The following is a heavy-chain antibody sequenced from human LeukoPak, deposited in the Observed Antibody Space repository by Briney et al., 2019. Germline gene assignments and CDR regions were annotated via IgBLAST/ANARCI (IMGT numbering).Heavy chain of an antibody. Sequence: PSETLSLTCSVSGGSISSGGYYWSWNRQPPEKGLEWIGYIYHSGYTYYNPSLKSRVTISVDTSKNQFSLNLSSVTAADTAVYYCARGGYCSSITCQFDYWGQGTLVTVSS. V-gene: IGHV4-30-2*01. CDR2: IYHSGYT. CDR1: GGSISSGGYY. CDR3: ARGGYCSSITCQFDY. D-gene: IGHD2-2*01. J-gene: IGHJ4*02.